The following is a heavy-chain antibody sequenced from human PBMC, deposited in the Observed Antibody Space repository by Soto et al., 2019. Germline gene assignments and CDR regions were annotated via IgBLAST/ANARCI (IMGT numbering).Heavy chain of an antibody. J-gene: IGHJ4*02. CDR3: ARGLEMATIFGY. CDR2: IYYSGST. D-gene: IGHD5-12*01. CDR1: GGSISSGGYY. Sequence: SETLSLTCTVSGGSISSGGYYWSLIRQHPGKGLEWIGYIYYSGSTNYNPSLKSRVTISVDTSKNKFSLKLSSVTAADTAVYYCARGLEMATIFGYWGQGTLVTVSS. V-gene: IGHV4-31*03.